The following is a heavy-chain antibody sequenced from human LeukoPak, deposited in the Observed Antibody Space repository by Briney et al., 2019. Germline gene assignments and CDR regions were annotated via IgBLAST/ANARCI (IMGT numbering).Heavy chain of an antibody. CDR2: IYHSGST. CDR1: GGSISSSNW. V-gene: IGHV4-4*02. J-gene: IGHJ4*02. CDR3: ARGRYSSGWFAKFDY. Sequence: SETLSLTCAVSGGSISSSNWWSWVRQPPGKGLEWIGEIYHSGSTNYNPSLKSRVTISVDTSKNQFSLKLSSVTAADTAVYYCARGRYSSGWFAKFDYWGQGTLVTVSS. D-gene: IGHD6-19*01.